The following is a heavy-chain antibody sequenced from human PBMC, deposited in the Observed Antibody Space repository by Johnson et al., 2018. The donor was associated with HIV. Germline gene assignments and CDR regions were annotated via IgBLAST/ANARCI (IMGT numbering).Heavy chain of an antibody. D-gene: IGHD3-22*01. CDR2: ISYDGSNE. CDR1: GFTFANYG. Sequence: QVQLVESGGGVVQPGESLRLSCAASGFTFANYGMHWVRPAPGTGLEWVALISYDGSNEYYGDSVKGLFSISRDNSKKKLYLQMNSLRPEDTAVYYCAKERAEVVVVHDALDMWGQGTMVTVSS. J-gene: IGHJ3*02. CDR3: AKERAEVVVVHDALDM. V-gene: IGHV3-30*18.